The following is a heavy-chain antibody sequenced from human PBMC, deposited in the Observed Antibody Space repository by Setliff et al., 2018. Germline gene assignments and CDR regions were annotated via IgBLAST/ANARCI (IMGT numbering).Heavy chain of an antibody. J-gene: IGHJ6*03. CDR1: GFTFNNYV. V-gene: IGHV3-23*01. D-gene: IGHD5-12*01. Sequence: GGSLRLSCAASGFTFNNYVMSWVRQAPGKGLEWVSGISGSGGSTYYADSVKGRFTISRDNSKNSLYLHMNSLRAEDTAVYYCTRARDIAPTYYYMDVRGKGTTVTVSS. CDR3: TRARDIAPTYYYMDV. CDR2: ISGSGGST.